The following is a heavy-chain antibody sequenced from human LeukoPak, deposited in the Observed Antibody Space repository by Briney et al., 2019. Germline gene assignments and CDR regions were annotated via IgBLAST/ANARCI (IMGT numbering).Heavy chain of an antibody. Sequence: SETLSLTCTVSGYSISSGYYWGWIRQPPGKGLEWIGSIYHSGSIYYNPSLKSRVTISVDTSKNQFSLKLSSVTAADTAVYYCARGPLIGPIDYWGQGTLVTVSS. J-gene: IGHJ4*02. V-gene: IGHV4-38-2*02. CDR1: GYSISSGYY. CDR2: IYHSGSI. CDR3: ARGPLIGPIDY. D-gene: IGHD3-16*01.